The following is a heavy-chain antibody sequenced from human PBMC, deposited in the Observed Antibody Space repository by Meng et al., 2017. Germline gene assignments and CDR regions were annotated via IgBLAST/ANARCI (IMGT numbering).Heavy chain of an antibody. Sequence: QDQQVKSGAKWKRPGASVKVSCKVSGYTLNELSMHWVRQAPGKGLEWMGGFDPEDGETIYAQKFQGRVTMTEDTSTDTAYMELSSLRSEDTAVYYCATAYSSSWDAPDYWGQGTLVTVSS. CDR3: ATAYSSSWDAPDY. J-gene: IGHJ4*02. V-gene: IGHV1-24*01. CDR1: GYTLNELS. CDR2: FDPEDGET. D-gene: IGHD6-13*01.